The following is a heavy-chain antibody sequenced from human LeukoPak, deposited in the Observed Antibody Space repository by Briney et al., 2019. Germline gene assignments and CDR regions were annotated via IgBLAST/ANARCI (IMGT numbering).Heavy chain of an antibody. CDR3: AREISRLGGFDY. CDR2: ISSSGSTI. CDR1: GFTFGSYE. V-gene: IGHV3-48*03. D-gene: IGHD3-16*01. J-gene: IGHJ4*02. Sequence: GGSLRLSCAASGFTFGSYEMNWVRQAPGKGLEWVSYISSSGSTIYYADSVKGRFTISRDNAKNSLYLQMNSLRAEDTAVYYCAREISRLGGFDYWGQGTLVTVSS.